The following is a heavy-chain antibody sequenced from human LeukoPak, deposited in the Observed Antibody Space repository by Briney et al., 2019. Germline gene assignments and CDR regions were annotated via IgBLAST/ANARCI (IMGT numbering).Heavy chain of an antibody. J-gene: IGHJ6*02. D-gene: IGHD3-3*01. Sequence: GGSPRLSCAASGFTFSSYAMSWVRQAPGKGLEWVSAISGSGGSTYYADSVKGRFTISRDNSKNTLYLQMNSLRAEDTVVYYCAKEDSYDFWSGSDLMDVWGQGTTVTVSS. V-gene: IGHV3-23*01. CDR3: AKEDSYDFWSGSDLMDV. CDR1: GFTFSSYA. CDR2: ISGSGGST.